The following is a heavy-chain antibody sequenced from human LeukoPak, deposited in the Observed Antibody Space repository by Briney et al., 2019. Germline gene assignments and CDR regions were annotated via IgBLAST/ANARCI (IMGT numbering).Heavy chain of an antibody. CDR3: AKRGNPAVGHHYLDV. Sequence: GGSLRLSCTASGFTFGDYAMSWVRQAPGKGLEWVASITLSGGSTFYADSVKGRFTISRDNSKNTLYLQMNSLSAEDTAVYYCAKRGNPAVGHHYLDVWGKGTTVSVSS. V-gene: IGHV3-23*01. D-gene: IGHD2-2*01. J-gene: IGHJ6*03. CDR2: ITLSGGST. CDR1: GFTFGDYA.